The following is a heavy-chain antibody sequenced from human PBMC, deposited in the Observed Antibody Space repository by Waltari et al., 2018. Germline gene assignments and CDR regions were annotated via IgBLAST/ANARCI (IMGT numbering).Heavy chain of an antibody. V-gene: IGHV1-18*01. D-gene: IGHD4-17*01. CDR1: GYTFTSYG. Sequence: QVQLVQSGAEVKKPGASVKVSCKASGYTFTSYGISWVRQAPGQGLEWMGWISADNGNTNYAQKLQGRVTMTTDTSTSTAYMELRSLRSDDTAVYYCARLKTLTVTTTPLGYWGQGTLVTVSS. J-gene: IGHJ4*02. CDR2: ISADNGNT. CDR3: ARLKTLTVTTTPLGY.